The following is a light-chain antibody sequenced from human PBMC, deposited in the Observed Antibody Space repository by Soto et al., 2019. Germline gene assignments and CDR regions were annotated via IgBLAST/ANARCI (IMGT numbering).Light chain of an antibody. CDR2: EVG. CDR1: SSDVGGYTY. V-gene: IGLV2-14*01. J-gene: IGLJ1*01. CDR3: SSFTSSSTLV. Sequence: QLVLTQPASVSGSPGQSITISCTGTSSDVGGYTYVSWYQLHPGKVPKLMIYEVGDRPSGVSNRFSGSKSGNTASLTISGLQAEDEADYYCSSFTSSSTLVFGSGTKLTVL.